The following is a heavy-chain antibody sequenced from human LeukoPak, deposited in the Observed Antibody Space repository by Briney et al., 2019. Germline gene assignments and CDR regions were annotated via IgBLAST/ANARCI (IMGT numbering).Heavy chain of an antibody. CDR3: AKSNWFDP. J-gene: IGHJ5*02. CDR2: ISYDGSNK. Sequence: GRSLRLSCTASGFTFSSYGMHWVRQAPGKGLEWVAVISYDGSNKYYADSVKGRFTISRDNSKNTLYLQMNSLRAEDTAVYYCAKSNWFDPWGQGTLVTVSS. V-gene: IGHV3-30*18. CDR1: GFTFSSYG.